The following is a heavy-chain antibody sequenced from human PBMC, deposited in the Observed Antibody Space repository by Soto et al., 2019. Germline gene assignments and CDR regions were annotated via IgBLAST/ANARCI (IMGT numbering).Heavy chain of an antibody. CDR3: ARWGDDYGGAFDI. Sequence: SVKVSCKASGYTFTYRYLHWVRQAPGQALEWMGWITPFNGNTNYAQKFQDRVTITRDRSMSTAYMELSSLRSEDTATYYCARWGDDYGGAFDIWGQGTMVTVSS. CDR1: GYTFTYRY. V-gene: IGHV1-45*02. CDR2: ITPFNGNT. D-gene: IGHD4-17*01. J-gene: IGHJ3*02.